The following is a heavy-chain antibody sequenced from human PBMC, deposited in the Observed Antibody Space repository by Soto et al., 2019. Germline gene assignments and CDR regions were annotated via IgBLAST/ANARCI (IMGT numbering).Heavy chain of an antibody. J-gene: IGHJ6*02. CDR2: ISDSSSSI. D-gene: IGHD3-3*01. V-gene: IGHV3-48*02. CDR3: VRTFYDGQSKPRMDV. Sequence: SWRSKRLSYAASEFNFSTYVMNWVRQKQGKGLEWVAYISDSSSSIYYADSVKGRFTISRDNAKKSLYLQTNSLRDEDTAVYYCVRTFYDGQSKPRMDVWGQGTTVTVSS. CDR1: EFNFSTYV.